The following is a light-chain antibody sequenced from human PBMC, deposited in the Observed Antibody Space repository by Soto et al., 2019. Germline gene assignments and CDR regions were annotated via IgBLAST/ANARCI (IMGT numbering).Light chain of an antibody. CDR3: QQYDTSIWAYT. CDR1: QSVSSSY. Sequence: EVVLTQSPVTLSLSPGERATLSCRASQSVSSSYLAWYQQKPGQAPSLLIYGASSRATGIPDRFSGSGSGTDFTLTISRLEPEDFAVYYCQQYDTSIWAYTFGQGTQLEIK. CDR2: GAS. J-gene: IGKJ2*01. V-gene: IGKV3-20*01.